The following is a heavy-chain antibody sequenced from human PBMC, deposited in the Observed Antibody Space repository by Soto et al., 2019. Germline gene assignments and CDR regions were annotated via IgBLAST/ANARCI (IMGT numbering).Heavy chain of an antibody. CDR2: IWYDGSNK. D-gene: IGHD3-22*01. J-gene: IGHJ4*02. V-gene: IGHV3-33*01. Sequence: QVQLVESGGGVVQPGRSLRLSCAASGFTFSSYGMHWVRQAPGKGLEWVAVIWYDGSNKYYADSVKGRFTISRDNSKNTLYLQMNSLRAEDTAVYYCARESTYYYDSSGYYPIYWGQGTLVTVSS. CDR3: ARESTYYYDSSGYYPIY. CDR1: GFTFSSYG.